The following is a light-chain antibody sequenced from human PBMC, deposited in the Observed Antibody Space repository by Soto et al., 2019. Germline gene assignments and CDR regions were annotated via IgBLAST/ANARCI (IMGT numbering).Light chain of an antibody. CDR1: RSISDN. CDR3: QQSYSSRYT. J-gene: IGKJ2*01. V-gene: IGKV1-39*01. Sequence: DIQMTQSPSSLSASVGDRVTITCRASRSISDNLNWYQQIPGKAPKLMIFAASSLQSGVPSRFSGSGSGTDFTLTFSSLQPEDFGTYYCQQSYSSRYTFGQGTRLEIQ. CDR2: AAS.